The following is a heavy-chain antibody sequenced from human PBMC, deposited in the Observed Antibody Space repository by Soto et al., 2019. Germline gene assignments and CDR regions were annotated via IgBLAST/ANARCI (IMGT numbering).Heavy chain of an antibody. J-gene: IGHJ4*02. D-gene: IGHD3-22*01. CDR2: ISYDGSNE. CDR1: GSTFRTYD. Sequence: PGGSLRLSCAASGSTFRTYDMHWVRQAPGKGLEWVALISYDGSNEYYAGSVKGRFTVSRDNSKNTLYLQMSSLRPEDTAVYYCAKGRDSSGYYYAYWGQGALVTVSS. V-gene: IGHV3-30*18. CDR3: AKGRDSSGYYYAY.